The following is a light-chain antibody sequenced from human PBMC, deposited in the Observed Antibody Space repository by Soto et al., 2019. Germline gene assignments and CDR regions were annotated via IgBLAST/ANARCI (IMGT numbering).Light chain of an antibody. CDR1: QSASNY. J-gene: IGKJ2*03. CDR2: GTS. Sequence: DIQMTQSPPSLSASVGDRVTITCRASQSASNYLHWYQQKPGKVPKLLIYGTSSLQSGVPSRLAGSGSETDFTLTISSLQLDDLATYYCQQTYTTPYSFGGGTKVEI. CDR3: QQTYTTPYS. V-gene: IGKV1-39*01.